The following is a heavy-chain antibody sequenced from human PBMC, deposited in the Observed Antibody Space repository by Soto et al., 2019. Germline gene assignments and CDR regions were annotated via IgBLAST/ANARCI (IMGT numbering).Heavy chain of an antibody. D-gene: IGHD4-4*01. Sequence: QVQRVQSGAEVTKPGSSVKVSCRASGGSFRTYVMSWVRPAPGQGLEWMGGIIPVFETRTYAQKFQGRVTTTADDSTSTVSMEMSNLRSEDTAVYFCSFHSDSNSYSRFDFWGQGTLVTVSS. CDR2: IIPVFETR. CDR1: GGSFRTYV. CDR3: SFHSDSNSYSRFDF. J-gene: IGHJ4*02. V-gene: IGHV1-69*01.